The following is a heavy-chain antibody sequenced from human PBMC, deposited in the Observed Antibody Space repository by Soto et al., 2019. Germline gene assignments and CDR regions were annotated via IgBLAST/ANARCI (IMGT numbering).Heavy chain of an antibody. CDR3: ARATWSASDRTYFDY. J-gene: IGHJ4*02. CDR2: IYWDDDK. V-gene: IGHV2-5*02. Sequence: QITLKESGPPLVNPTQTLTLTCTFSGFSLSSSGVGVGWIRQPPGKALEWLAVIYWDDDKRDSPSLKSRLTITKDTSRNQVVLTMTNMDPVDTATYYCARATWSASDRTYFDYWGQGTLVTVSS. D-gene: IGHD3-3*01. CDR1: GFSLSSSGVG.